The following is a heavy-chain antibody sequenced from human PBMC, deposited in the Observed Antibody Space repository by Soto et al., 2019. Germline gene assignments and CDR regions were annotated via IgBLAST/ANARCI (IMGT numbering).Heavy chain of an antibody. CDR1: GGSISSAAYY. D-gene: IGHD4-17*01. V-gene: IGHV4-31*02. CDR3: ARTVYGDLVNFDY. J-gene: IGHJ4*02. CDR2: IYYTGST. Sequence: PSETLSLTCTVSGGSISSAAYYWSWIRQHPGKGLQWIGYIYYTGSTYYSPSLKSRVTISEDTSKNQFSLKLSSMTAADTAIYYCARTVYGDLVNFDYWGQGTLVTVS.